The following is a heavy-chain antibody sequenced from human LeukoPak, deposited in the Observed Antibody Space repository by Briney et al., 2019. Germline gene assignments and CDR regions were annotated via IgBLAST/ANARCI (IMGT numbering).Heavy chain of an antibody. CDR2: IGGSGDAT. Sequence: GSLRLSCAASGFTFSNYVMSWVRQAPGKWLEWVSAIGGSGDATYYADTAKGRFTISRDISKSSLYLQMNSLRAEDTAVYYCARNPTGYPNWFDSWGQGTLVTVSS. J-gene: IGHJ5*01. CDR3: ARNPTGYPNWFDS. CDR1: GFTFSNYV. D-gene: IGHD4-17*01. V-gene: IGHV3-23*01.